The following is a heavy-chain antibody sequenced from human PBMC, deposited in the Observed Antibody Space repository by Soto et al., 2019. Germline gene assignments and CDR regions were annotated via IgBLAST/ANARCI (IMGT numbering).Heavy chain of an antibody. CDR2: FSGGGGGT. CDR1: GFTLSDYG. J-gene: IGHJ4*02. D-gene: IGHD1-1*01. V-gene: IGHV3-23*01. Sequence: EVQLLDSGGGLVQPGGSLRLSCAVSGFTLSDYGVTWVRQAPGKGLEWVSGFSGGGGGTFYADSVKGRFTISRDDSKNTAYLQMNGLGVEDTAVYDCVRWNGFGDHWGQGTLVTVSS. CDR3: VRWNGFGDH.